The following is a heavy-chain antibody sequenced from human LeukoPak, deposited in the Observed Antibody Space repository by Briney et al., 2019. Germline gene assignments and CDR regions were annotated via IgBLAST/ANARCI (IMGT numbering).Heavy chain of an antibody. J-gene: IGHJ3*02. CDR1: GYTFTYYF. V-gene: IGHV1-2*02. CDR3: GRNRLGKALDI. D-gene: IGHD7-27*01. Sequence: GASVKVSCKASGYTFTYYFIHWVRQVPGQGLEWMGWIGPKSGDTSYSQKFQGRVTVTRDTSISTAYMDLSRLRFDDTAVYYCGRNRLGKALDIWGQGTMVTVSS. CDR2: IGPKSGDT.